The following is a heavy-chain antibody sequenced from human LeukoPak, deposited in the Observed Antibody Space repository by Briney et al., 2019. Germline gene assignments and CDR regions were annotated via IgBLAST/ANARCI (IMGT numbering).Heavy chain of an antibody. CDR2: ISYDGSSK. Sequence: PGGSLRLSCAASGFTFSSYGMHWVRQAPGKGLEWVAVISYDGSSKYYADSVKGRFTISRDNSKNTLYLQMNSLRAEDTAVYYCANLYYDILTGYYNVPDAFDIWGQGTMVTVSS. D-gene: IGHD3-9*01. J-gene: IGHJ3*02. CDR3: ANLYYDILTGYYNVPDAFDI. CDR1: GFTFSSYG. V-gene: IGHV3-30*18.